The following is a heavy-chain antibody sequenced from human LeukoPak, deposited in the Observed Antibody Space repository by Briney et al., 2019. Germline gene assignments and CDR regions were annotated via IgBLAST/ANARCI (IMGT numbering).Heavy chain of an antibody. V-gene: IGHV4-59*01. J-gene: IGHJ4*02. Sequence: SETLSPTCTVSGGSTNSYYWSWTRQPPGKGLEWIGYIYYSGSTNYNPSLKSRVTISVDTSKNQFSLRLSSVTAADTAVYYCARVTGYMTEDYFDYWGQGTLITVSS. D-gene: IGHD6-13*01. CDR3: ARVTGYMTEDYFDY. CDR2: IYYSGST. CDR1: GGSTNSYY.